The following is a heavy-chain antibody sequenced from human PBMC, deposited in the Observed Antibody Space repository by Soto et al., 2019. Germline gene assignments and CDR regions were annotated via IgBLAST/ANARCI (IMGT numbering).Heavy chain of an antibody. Sequence: PGSSLRLSCASSVFTFISYAMSWVRQAPGKGLEWVSAISGNGGTTYYEEPVQGRLTISRDNSKKTPYLQKNSLRAEDTAVYSCANFHRYYYDSSGYYHSRALDYWGQGTLVTVSS. D-gene: IGHD3-22*01. V-gene: IGHV3-23*01. CDR2: ISGNGGTT. CDR3: ANFHRYYYDSSGYYHSRALDY. J-gene: IGHJ4*02. CDR1: VFTFISYA.